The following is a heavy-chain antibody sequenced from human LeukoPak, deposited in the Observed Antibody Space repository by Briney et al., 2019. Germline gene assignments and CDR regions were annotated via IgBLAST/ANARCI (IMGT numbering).Heavy chain of an antibody. Sequence: ASVKVSCKASGYTFTSYYMHWVRQAPGQGLEWMGWISTYDGDTNYAQKFQGWVTMTRDTSISTAYMELSRLRSDDTAVYYCARARITMVRGVISPDYWGQGTLVTVSS. D-gene: IGHD3-10*01. V-gene: IGHV1-2*04. CDR2: ISTYDGDT. J-gene: IGHJ4*02. CDR3: ARARITMVRGVISPDY. CDR1: GYTFTSYY.